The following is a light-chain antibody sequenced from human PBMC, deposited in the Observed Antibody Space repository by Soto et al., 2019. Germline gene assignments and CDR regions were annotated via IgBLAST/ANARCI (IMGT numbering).Light chain of an antibody. V-gene: IGLV3-21*02. Sequence: SYELTQPPSVSVAPGQTATISCGENNIDSRTVHWYQQKPGQAPLLVVYDSSFRPSGIPNRFSGSNSGNTATLTISRVEAGDEADYYCQVWDNVDDHIYVFGTGTKVTVL. CDR1: NIDSRT. J-gene: IGLJ1*01. CDR2: DSS. CDR3: QVWDNVDDHIYV.